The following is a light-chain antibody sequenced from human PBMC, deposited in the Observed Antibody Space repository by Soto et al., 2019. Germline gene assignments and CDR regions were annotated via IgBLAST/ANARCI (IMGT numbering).Light chain of an antibody. V-gene: IGKV3-20*01. J-gene: IGKJ1*01. CDR2: ATS. CDR3: HQFDSSLT. CDR1: QSVSSSF. Sequence: EILLTQSPATLSLSPGEGATLSCRASQSVSSSFLAWYQQQPGQAPRLLIYATSRRAPGIPDRFSGSGSGTNFPLTLSRLEPENFAVYYCHQFDSSLTFGQGTKVEIK.